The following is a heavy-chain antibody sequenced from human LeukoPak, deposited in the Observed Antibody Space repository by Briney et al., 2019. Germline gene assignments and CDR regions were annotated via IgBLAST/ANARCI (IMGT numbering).Heavy chain of an antibody. CDR3: ARLVEGYYYDGSGYYQTYYYYGMDV. J-gene: IGHJ6*02. Sequence: GGSLRLSCAASGFTFSSYSMNWVRQAPGKGLEWVSSISSSSSYIYYADSVRGRFTISRDNAKNSLYLQMNSLRAEDTAVYYCARLVEGYYYDGSGYYQTYYYYGMDVWGQGTTVTVSS. CDR2: ISSSSSYI. CDR1: GFTFSSYS. D-gene: IGHD3-22*01. V-gene: IGHV3-21*01.